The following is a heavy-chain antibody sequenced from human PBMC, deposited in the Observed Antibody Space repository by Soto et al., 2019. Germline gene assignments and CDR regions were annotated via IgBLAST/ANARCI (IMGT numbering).Heavy chain of an antibody. Sequence: QVQLQESGPGLVKPSQTLSLTCTVSGGSISSGGYYWSWIRQHPGKGLEWIGYIYYSGSTYYNPYLKSRVNISVDTSKNHFSLKLSSVNAADSAVYYCAGALVGYYDFWSGYLVSGWFDPWGQGTLVTVSS. J-gene: IGHJ5*02. CDR3: AGALVGYYDFWSGYLVSGWFDP. CDR1: GGSISSGGYY. V-gene: IGHV4-31*03. D-gene: IGHD3-3*01. CDR2: IYYSGST.